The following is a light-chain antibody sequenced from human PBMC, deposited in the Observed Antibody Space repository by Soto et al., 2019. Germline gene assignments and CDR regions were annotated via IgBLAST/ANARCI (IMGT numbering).Light chain of an antibody. CDR1: SSDVGSHNL. CDR2: EVS. J-gene: IGLJ7*01. CDR3: CSYGGSKAV. Sequence: QSALTQPASVSGSPGQSITISCTGTSSDVGSHNLVSWYQQHPGQAPKLMIYEVSKRPLGVSARFSASKSCNTASLTISGLQAEDEDDYYCCSYGGSKAVFGGGTQLTVL. V-gene: IGLV2-23*02.